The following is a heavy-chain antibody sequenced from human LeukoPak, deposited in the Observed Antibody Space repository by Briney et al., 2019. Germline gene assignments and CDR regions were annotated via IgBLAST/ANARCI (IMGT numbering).Heavy chain of an antibody. CDR1: GGSFSGYY. V-gene: IGHV4-34*01. CDR3: ASPTLAAYGSGSYLV. J-gene: IGHJ4*02. Sequence: PSETLSLTCAVYGGSFSGYYWSWIRQPPGKGLEWIGEINHSGSTNYNPSLKSRVTISVDTSKNQFSLKLSSVTAADTAVYYCASPTLAAYGSGSYLVWGQGTLVTVSS. CDR2: INHSGST. D-gene: IGHD3-10*01.